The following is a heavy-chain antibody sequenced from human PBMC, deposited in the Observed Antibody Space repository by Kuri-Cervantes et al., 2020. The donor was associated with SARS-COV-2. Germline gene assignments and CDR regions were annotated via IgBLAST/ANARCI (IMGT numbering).Heavy chain of an antibody. V-gene: IGHV3-23*01. Sequence: GESLKISCEASGVTGSNFEMNWVRQAPGKGLEWVSAISGSGGSTYYADSVKGRFTISRDNSKNTLYLQMNSLRAEDTAVYYCAKDRELGYCSSTSCRYYYYMDVWGKGTTVTVSS. D-gene: IGHD2-2*01. CDR2: ISGSGGST. J-gene: IGHJ6*03. CDR1: GVTGSNFE. CDR3: AKDRELGYCSSTSCRYYYYMDV.